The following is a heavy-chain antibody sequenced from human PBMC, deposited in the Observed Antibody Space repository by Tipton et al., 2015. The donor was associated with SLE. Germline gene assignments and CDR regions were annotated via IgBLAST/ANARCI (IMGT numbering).Heavy chain of an antibody. V-gene: IGHV6-1*01. Sequence: LVKPTQTLSLTCAISGDSVSSNTAAWNWIRQSPSRGLEWLGRTYYRSQWYNDYAPSVRSRISVNPDTSKNQFSLQLTSVTPEDTATYYCARVFGNQWILRTAYFDSWGPGTLVTVSS. D-gene: IGHD1-14*01. CDR2: TYYRSQWYN. J-gene: IGHJ4*02. CDR1: GDSVSSNTAA. CDR3: ARVFGNQWILRTAYFDS.